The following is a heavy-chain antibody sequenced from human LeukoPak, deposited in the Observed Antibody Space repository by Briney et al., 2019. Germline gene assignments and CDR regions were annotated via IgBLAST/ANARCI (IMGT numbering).Heavy chain of an antibody. CDR2: MNPNSGGT. Sequence: ASVKVSCKTSGYSFTGYNIHWVRQAPGQGLEWMGWMNPNSGGTNYAQKFQGRVTMTEDTSTDTAYMELSSLRSEDTAVYYCATRIQLWSTTAFDIWGQGTMVTVSS. D-gene: IGHD5-18*01. V-gene: IGHV1-2*02. CDR3: ATRIQLWSTTAFDI. CDR1: GYSFTGYN. J-gene: IGHJ3*02.